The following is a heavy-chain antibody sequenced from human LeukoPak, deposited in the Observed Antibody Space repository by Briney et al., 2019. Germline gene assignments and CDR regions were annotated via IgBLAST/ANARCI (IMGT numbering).Heavy chain of an antibody. D-gene: IGHD3-22*01. V-gene: IGHV1-18*01. J-gene: IGHJ4*02. CDR1: GYGFSSYG. CDR2: ISGYNDNT. CDR3: ARGLNYYDSSGYPLPLTDSFDY. Sequence: ASVKVSCKASGYGFSSYGISWVRQAPGQGLEWVGWISGYNDNTNYAQKFQGRVTMTTDTSTSTAYMELSSLRSEDTAVYYCARGLNYYDSSGYPLPLTDSFDYWGQGTLVTVSS.